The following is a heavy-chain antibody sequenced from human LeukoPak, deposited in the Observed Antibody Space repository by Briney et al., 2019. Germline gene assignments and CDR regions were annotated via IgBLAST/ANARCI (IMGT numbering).Heavy chain of an antibody. Sequence: PSETLSLTCTVSGGSISSYYWSWIRQPPGKGLEWIGYIYYSGSTNYNPSLKSRVTISVDTSKNQFSLRLSSVTAADTAVYYCATRGYYLDYWGQGTLVTVSS. CDR2: IYYSGST. V-gene: IGHV4-59*08. J-gene: IGHJ4*02. D-gene: IGHD3-22*01. CDR3: ATRGYYLDY. CDR1: GGSISSYY.